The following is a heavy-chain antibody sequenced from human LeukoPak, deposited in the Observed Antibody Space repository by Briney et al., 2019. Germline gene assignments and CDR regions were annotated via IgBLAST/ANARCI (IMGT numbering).Heavy chain of an antibody. D-gene: IGHD2-2*01. J-gene: IGHJ4*02. Sequence: SETLSLTCTVSGGSISSSSYYWGWIRQPPGKGLEWIGSIYYSGSTYYNPSLKSRVTISVDTSKNQFSLKLSSVTAADTAVYYCARHSNGGCTSTRCHIDYWGQGTLVTVSS. CDR1: GGSISSSSYY. V-gene: IGHV4-39*01. CDR2: IYYSGST. CDR3: ARHSNGGCTSTRCHIDY.